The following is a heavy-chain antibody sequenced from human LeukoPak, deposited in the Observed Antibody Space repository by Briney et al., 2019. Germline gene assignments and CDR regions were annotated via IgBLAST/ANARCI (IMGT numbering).Heavy chain of an antibody. CDR2: IIPILGIA. D-gene: IGHD1-26*01. J-gene: IGHJ5*02. Sequence: VASVKVSCKASGGTFSSYAISWVRQAPGQGLEWMGRIIPILGIAHYAQKFQGRVTITADKSTSTAYMELSSLRSEDTAVYYCARGTYSGSYYPINWFDPWGQGTLVTVSS. V-gene: IGHV1-69*04. CDR3: ARGTYSGSYYPINWFDP. CDR1: GGTFSSYA.